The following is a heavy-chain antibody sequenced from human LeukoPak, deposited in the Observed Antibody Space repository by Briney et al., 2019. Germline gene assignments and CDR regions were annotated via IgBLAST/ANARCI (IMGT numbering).Heavy chain of an antibody. CDR1: GFTFSNYW. CDR2: ITTDGSNT. Sequence: GGSLRLSCAASGFTFSNYWMHWVRQAPGEGLVWVSYITTDGSNTNHADSVKGRFMISRDNARNTLHLQMNSLRAEDTAVYYCTRGTAPHYDAYDIWAKGHWSPSLQ. J-gene: IGHJ3*02. D-gene: IGHD1-26*01. V-gene: IGHV3-74*01. CDR3: TRGTAPHYDAYDI.